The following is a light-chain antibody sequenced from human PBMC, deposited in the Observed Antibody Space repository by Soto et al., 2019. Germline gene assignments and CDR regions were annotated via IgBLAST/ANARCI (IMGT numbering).Light chain of an antibody. CDR3: QQTSTTPGT. Sequence: DVQMTQSPSSLSASVGDSVTITCRSSQTVKTYLNWYQHKPGKAPQLLIYASSRLQTGVESRFSGSGSGTYFSLTISSLQTEDFATYYCQQTSTTPGTFGQGTKVEIK. J-gene: IGKJ1*01. V-gene: IGKV1-39*01. CDR2: ASS. CDR1: QTVKTY.